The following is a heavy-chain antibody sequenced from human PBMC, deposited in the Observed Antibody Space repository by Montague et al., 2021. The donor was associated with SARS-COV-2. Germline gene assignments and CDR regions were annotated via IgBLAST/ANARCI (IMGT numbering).Heavy chain of an antibody. CDR2: IHSSGST. Sequence: SETLSLTCTVSGGSITNFFWNWIPQPPGKGLEWLGYIHSSGSTNYNPSLKSRVTISVDTSKSQFSLKLGSVTAADTAVYYCATTPGRFGEFHFDYWGQGTLVTVSS. D-gene: IGHD3-10*01. CDR3: ATTPGRFGEFHFDY. CDR1: GGSITNFF. J-gene: IGHJ4*02. V-gene: IGHV4-59*01.